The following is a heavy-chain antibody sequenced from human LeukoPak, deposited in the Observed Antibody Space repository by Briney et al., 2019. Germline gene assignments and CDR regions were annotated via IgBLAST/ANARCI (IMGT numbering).Heavy chain of an antibody. D-gene: IGHD5/OR15-5a*01. J-gene: IGHJ4*02. Sequence: PGGSLRLSCAASGFTFSDYYINWIRQAPGKGLEWVSYISSSGSTIYYADSVKGRFTISRDNSKNTLYLQMNSLRAEDTAVYYCTRSTRIVYYFDYWGQGTLVTVSS. CDR3: TRSTRIVYYFDY. CDR2: ISSSGSTI. V-gene: IGHV3-11*01. CDR1: GFTFSDYY.